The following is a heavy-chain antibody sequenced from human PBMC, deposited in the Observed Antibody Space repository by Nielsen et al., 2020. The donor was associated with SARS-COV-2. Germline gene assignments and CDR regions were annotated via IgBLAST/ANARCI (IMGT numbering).Heavy chain of an antibody. J-gene: IGHJ4*02. Sequence: VRQAPGKGLEWVAVISYDGSNKYYADSVKGRFTISRDNSKNSLYLQMNSLRAEDTAVYYCASRLTVTTVTTGRNWGQGTLVTVSS. CDR3: ASRLTVTTVTTGRN. D-gene: IGHD4-17*01. CDR2: ISYDGSNK. V-gene: IGHV3-30*04.